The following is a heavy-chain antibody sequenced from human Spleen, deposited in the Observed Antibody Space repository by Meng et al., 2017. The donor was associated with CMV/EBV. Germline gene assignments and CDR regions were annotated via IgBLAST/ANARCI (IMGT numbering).Heavy chain of an antibody. CDR3: ARGVMVRGVLHLCHFDH. CDR1: GFSFRSYS. Sequence: GESLKISCAASGFSFRSYSMNWVRQAPGKGLEWLSFISGSGSYIHSADSVKGRFTISRDDADNSPYLQMNSLRGEDTAVYYCARGVMVRGVLHLCHFDHWGQGTLVTVSS. CDR2: ISGSGSYI. J-gene: IGHJ4*02. D-gene: IGHD3-10*01. V-gene: IGHV3-21*01.